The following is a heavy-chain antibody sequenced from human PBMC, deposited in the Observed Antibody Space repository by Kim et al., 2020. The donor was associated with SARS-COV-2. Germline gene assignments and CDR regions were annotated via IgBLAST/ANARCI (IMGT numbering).Heavy chain of an antibody. Sequence: GGSLRLSCAASGFTFDDYAMHWVRQAPGKGLEWVSGISWNSGSIGYADSVKGRFTISRDNAKNSLYLQMNSLRAEDTALYYCAKDSEGYYYDSSGYYFDYWGQGTLVTVSS. CDR2: ISWNSGSI. CDR1: GFTFDDYA. J-gene: IGHJ4*02. CDR3: AKDSEGYYYDSSGYYFDY. D-gene: IGHD3-22*01. V-gene: IGHV3-9*01.